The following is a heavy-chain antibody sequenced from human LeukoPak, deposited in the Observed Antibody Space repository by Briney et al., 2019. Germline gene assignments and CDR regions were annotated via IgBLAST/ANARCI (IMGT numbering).Heavy chain of an antibody. CDR3: AAWYSSFDY. J-gene: IGHJ4*02. V-gene: IGHV4-39*01. D-gene: IGHD6-19*01. CDR2: IYYSGST. Sequence: SETLSLTCTVSGGSISSSSYYWGWIRQPPGKGLEWIGSIYYSGSTYYNPSLKSRVTISVDTSKNQFSLKLSSVTAADTAAYYCAAWYSSFDYWGQGTLVTVSS. CDR1: GGSISSSSYY.